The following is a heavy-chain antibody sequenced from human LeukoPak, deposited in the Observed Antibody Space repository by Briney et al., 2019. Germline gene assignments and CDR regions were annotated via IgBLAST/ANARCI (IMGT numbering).Heavy chain of an antibody. CDR2: IYYNGST. CDR3: ARLGSARWFDY. Sequence: TSETLSLTCTVSGGSISSYYWSWIRQPPGKGLEWMGYIYYNGSTNYNPSLKSRVTISVDTSKTQFSLKLSSVTAADTAVYYCARLGSARWFDYWGQGTLVTVPS. J-gene: IGHJ4*02. D-gene: IGHD6-6*01. CDR1: GGSISSYY. V-gene: IGHV4-59*08.